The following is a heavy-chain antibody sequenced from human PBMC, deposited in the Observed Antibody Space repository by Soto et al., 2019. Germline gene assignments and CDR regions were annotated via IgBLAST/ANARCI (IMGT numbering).Heavy chain of an antibody. J-gene: IGHJ4*02. CDR1: GGSISSSSYY. CDR2: IYYSGST. D-gene: IGHD2-2*03. Sequence: PSETLSLTCTVSGGSISSSSYYWGWIRQPPGKGLEWIGSIYYSGSTYYNPSLKSRVTISVDTSKNQFSLKLSSVTAADTAVYYCARHKVDIVVVPAAMALDYWGQGTLVTVSS. CDR3: ARHKVDIVVVPAAMALDY. V-gene: IGHV4-39*01.